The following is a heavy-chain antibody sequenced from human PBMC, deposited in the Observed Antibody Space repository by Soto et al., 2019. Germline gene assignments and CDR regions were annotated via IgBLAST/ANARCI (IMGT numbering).Heavy chain of an antibody. CDR3: TTNNAPSCGSMSCYRPF. D-gene: IGHD2-2*01. CDR2: IKSESDGGTT. CDR1: GFTFSNAW. V-gene: IGHV3-15*01. J-gene: IGHJ4*02. Sequence: EVQLVDSGGGLVKPGGSLRLSCAASGFTFSNAWMTWVRQAPGKGLECVGRIKSESDGGTTDYAAPVNGRFTISRDDSKNTLYLQMDSLKAEDTGIYYCTTNNAPSCGSMSCYRPFWGQGTLVTVSS.